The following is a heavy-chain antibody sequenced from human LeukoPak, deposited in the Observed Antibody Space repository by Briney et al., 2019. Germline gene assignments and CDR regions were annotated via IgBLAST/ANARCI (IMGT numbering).Heavy chain of an antibody. CDR2: ISGSGGST. J-gene: IGHJ4*02. CDR1: GFTFSSYA. CDR3: AKDPSWLRSSSFDY. V-gene: IGHV3-23*01. Sequence: GGSLRLPCAVSGFTFSSYAMSWVRQAPGKGLEWVSAISGSGGSTYYADSVKGRFTISRDNSKNTLYLQMSSLRAEDTAVYYCAKDPSWLRSSSFDYWGQGTLVTVSS. D-gene: IGHD5-12*01.